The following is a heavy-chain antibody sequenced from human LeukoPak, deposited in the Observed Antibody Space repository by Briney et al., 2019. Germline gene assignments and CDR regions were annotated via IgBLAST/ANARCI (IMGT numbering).Heavy chain of an antibody. Sequence: SETLSLTCTVSGDSISYGGYYWTWIRQHPGKGLEWIGYMSHSWDTHYNPSLKGRLTISVDTSKNHFSLKMTSVTAADTAVYYCARRVPDSSVPRIAFDIWGQGTMVTVSS. CDR2: MSHSWDT. V-gene: IGHV4-31*03. J-gene: IGHJ3*02. CDR3: ARRVPDSSVPRIAFDI. CDR1: GDSISYGGYY. D-gene: IGHD3-22*01.